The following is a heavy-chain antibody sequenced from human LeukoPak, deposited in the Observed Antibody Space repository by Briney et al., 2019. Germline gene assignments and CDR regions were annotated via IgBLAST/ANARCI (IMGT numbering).Heavy chain of an antibody. CDR1: GLIFNEHA. CDR2: IYWNSGDT. Sequence: GGSLRLSCQISGLIFNEHAMHWVRHAPGKGLEWVSGIYWNSGDTGYADSVKGRFTISRDNSKNTLFLQMNSLRAEDTAVYYCAKEAQGCSITSCYFDSWGQGTLVTVSS. V-gene: IGHV3-9*01. J-gene: IGHJ4*02. CDR3: AKEAQGCSITSCYFDS. D-gene: IGHD2-2*01.